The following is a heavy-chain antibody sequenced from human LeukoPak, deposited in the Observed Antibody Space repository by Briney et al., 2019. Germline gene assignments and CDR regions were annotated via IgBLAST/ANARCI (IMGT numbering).Heavy chain of an antibody. V-gene: IGHV4-34*01. CDR2: INHSGST. D-gene: IGHD3-22*01. J-gene: IGHJ3*02. CDR3: ARDIPINYYDSSGYYYFRAFDI. Sequence: SETLSLTCAVYGGSFSGYYWSWIRQPPGKGLEWIGEINHSGSTNYNPSLKSRVTISVDTSKNQFSLKLSSVTAADTAVYYCARDIPINYYDSSGYYYFRAFDIWGQGTMVTVSS. CDR1: GGSFSGYY.